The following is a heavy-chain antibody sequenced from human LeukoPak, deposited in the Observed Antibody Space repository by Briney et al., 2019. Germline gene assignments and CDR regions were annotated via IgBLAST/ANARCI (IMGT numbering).Heavy chain of an antibody. V-gene: IGHV3-23*01. D-gene: IGHD6-19*01. CDR2: IGSRGVSA. Sequence: GGSLRLSCAASGFTVSSNYMSWVRQGPGKGLEWVSAIGSRGVSAYYADSVKGRFSISRDNSKNTVYLQMNNMRVDDTAVYYCARVAGWHWFDPWGQGTLVTVSS. CDR1: GFTVSSNY. CDR3: ARVAGWHWFDP. J-gene: IGHJ5*02.